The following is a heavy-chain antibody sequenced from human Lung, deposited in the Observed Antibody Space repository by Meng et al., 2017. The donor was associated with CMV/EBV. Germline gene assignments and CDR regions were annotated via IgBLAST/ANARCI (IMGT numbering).Heavy chain of an antibody. CDR2: VVYSGTT. CDR1: GGSISSSSYY. CDR3: ARHHHSPTFDY. D-gene: IGHD1-14*01. Sequence: QLQLQQSGPGLVEPSEALSLRCTVSGGSISSSSYYWAWIRQPPGEGLEWIGSVVYSGTTYYTSSLKSRVSISVDTSKNQFSLKLSSVTAADTAVYYCARHHHSPTFDYWGQGTLVTVSS. V-gene: IGHV4-39*01. J-gene: IGHJ4*02.